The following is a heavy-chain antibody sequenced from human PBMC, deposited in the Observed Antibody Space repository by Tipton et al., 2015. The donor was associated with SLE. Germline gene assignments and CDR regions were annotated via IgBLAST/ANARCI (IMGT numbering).Heavy chain of an antibody. D-gene: IGHD5-24*01. CDR2: ISGSGGST. CDR1: GFTFSSYA. Sequence: SLRLSCAASGFTFSSYAMSWVRQAPGKGLEWVSAISGSGGSTYYADSVKGRLTISRDNSKNTLYLQMNSLRDEDTAVYYCASPGGYKDYFDYWGQGTLVTVSS. CDR3: ASPGGYKDYFDY. V-gene: IGHV3-23*01. J-gene: IGHJ4*02.